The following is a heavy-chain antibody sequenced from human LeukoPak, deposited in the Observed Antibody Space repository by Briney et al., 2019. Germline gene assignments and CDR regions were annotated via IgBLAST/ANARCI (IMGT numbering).Heavy chain of an antibody. J-gene: IGHJ4*02. CDR1: GFTFSDYY. CDR3: ARDRHDYDDYGARWKRGFDY. CDR2: ISSSGSTI. V-gene: IGHV3-11*04. Sequence: PGGSLRLSCAASGFTFSDYYMSWIRQAPGKGLEWVSYISSSGSTIYYADSVKGRFTISRDNAKNSLYLQMNSLRAEDTAVYYCARDRHDYDDYGARWKRGFDYWGQGTLVTVSS. D-gene: IGHD4-17*01.